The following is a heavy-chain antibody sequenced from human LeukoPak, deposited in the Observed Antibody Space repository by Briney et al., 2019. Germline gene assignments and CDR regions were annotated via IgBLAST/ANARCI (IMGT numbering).Heavy chain of an antibody. Sequence: AASVKVSCKASGYTFTSYYMHWVRQAPGQGLEWMGWINPNSGGTNYAQKFQGRVTMTRDTSTSTVYMELSSLRSEDTAVYYCARDPEKLPDYDFWSGYYTNYFDYWGQGTLVTVSS. D-gene: IGHD3-3*01. J-gene: IGHJ4*02. V-gene: IGHV1-2*02. CDR1: GYTFTSYY. CDR3: ARDPEKLPDYDFWSGYYTNYFDY. CDR2: INPNSGGT.